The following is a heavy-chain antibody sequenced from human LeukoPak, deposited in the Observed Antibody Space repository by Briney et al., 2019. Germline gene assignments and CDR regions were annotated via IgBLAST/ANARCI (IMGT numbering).Heavy chain of an antibody. CDR3: ARGPALYYFDY. D-gene: IGHD1-14*01. CDR2: ISGSGGST. V-gene: IGHV3-23*01. Sequence: GGSLRLSCAASGFTFSSYAMSCVRQAPGKGLEWVSAISGSGGSTYNADSVKGRFTISRDNSKNTLYLQMNSLRAEDTAVYYCARGPALYYFDYWGQGTLVTVSS. CDR1: GFTFSSYA. J-gene: IGHJ4*02.